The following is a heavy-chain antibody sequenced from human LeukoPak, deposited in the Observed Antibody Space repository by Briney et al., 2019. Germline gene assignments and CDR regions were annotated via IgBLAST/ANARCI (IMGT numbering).Heavy chain of an antibody. CDR1: GFTVSNNY. CDR2: IYSGGST. J-gene: IGHJ4*02. Sequence: GSLRLSCAASGFTVSNNYMSWVRQAPGKGLEWVSVIYSGGSTYYADSVKGRFTISRDNAKNSLYLQMNSLRDDDTAVYYCARDVGYCSSTSCYPDYWGQGTLVTVSS. D-gene: IGHD2-2*01. CDR3: ARDVGYCSSTSCYPDY. V-gene: IGHV3-53*01.